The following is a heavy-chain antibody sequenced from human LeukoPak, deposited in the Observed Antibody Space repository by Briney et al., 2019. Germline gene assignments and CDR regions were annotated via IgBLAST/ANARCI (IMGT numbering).Heavy chain of an antibody. J-gene: IGHJ3*02. Sequence: GGSLRLSCAASGFTFRDAWMSWVRQAPGKGLEWVAVIWYDGSNKYYADSVKGRFTISRDNSKNTLYLQMNSLRAEDTAVYYCARDLNYGDDAFDIWGQGTMVTVSS. CDR2: IWYDGSNK. CDR1: GFTFRDAW. V-gene: IGHV3-33*08. CDR3: ARDLNYGDDAFDI. D-gene: IGHD4-17*01.